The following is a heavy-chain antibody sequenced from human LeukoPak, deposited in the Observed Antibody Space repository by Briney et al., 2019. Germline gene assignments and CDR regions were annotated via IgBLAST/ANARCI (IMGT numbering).Heavy chain of an antibody. D-gene: IGHD5-12*01. CDR3: ARDGGKSARIVAYYYYYYYMDV. Sequence: GGSLRLSCAASGFTFSSYGMHWVSQAPGKGLEWVSSISSSSSYIYYAGSVKGRFTISRDNAKNSLYLQMNSLRAEDTAVYYCARDGGKSARIVAYYYYYYYMDVWGKGTTVTVSS. V-gene: IGHV3-21*01. CDR2: ISSSSSYI. J-gene: IGHJ6*03. CDR1: GFTFSSYG.